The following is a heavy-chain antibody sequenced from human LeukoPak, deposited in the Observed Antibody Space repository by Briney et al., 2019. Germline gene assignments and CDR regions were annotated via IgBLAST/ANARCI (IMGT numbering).Heavy chain of an antibody. J-gene: IGHJ6*03. D-gene: IGHD1-14*01. V-gene: IGHV4-38-2*01. CDR2: IYHSGST. CDR3: ASAIAEDFYYYYMDV. Sequence: PSETLSLTCAVSGYSISSGYYWGWIRQPPGKGLEWIGSIYHSGSTYYNPSLKSRVTISVDTSKNQFSLNLSSVTAADTAVYYCASAIAEDFYYYYMDVWGKGTTVTVSS. CDR1: GYSISSGYY.